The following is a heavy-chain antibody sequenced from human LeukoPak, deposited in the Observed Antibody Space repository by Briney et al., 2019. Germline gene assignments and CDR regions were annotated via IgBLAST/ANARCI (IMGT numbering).Heavy chain of an antibody. CDR3: AKGVKHQLLYYYYYYGMDV. Sequence: PGGSLRLSCAASAFTFSSYWMHWVRQAPGKGLEWVSAISGSGGSTYYADSVKGRFTISRDNSKNTLYLQMNSLRAEDTAVYYCAKGVKHQLLYYYYYYGMDVWGQGTTVTVSS. J-gene: IGHJ6*02. CDR2: ISGSGGST. D-gene: IGHD6-13*01. V-gene: IGHV3-23*01. CDR1: AFTFSSYW.